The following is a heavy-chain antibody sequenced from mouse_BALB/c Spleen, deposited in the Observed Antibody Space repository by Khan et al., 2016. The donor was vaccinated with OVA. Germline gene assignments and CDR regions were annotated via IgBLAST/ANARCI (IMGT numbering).Heavy chain of an antibody. Sequence: DLVKPGASVRLSCKASGYTFTSYWINWIQQRPGQGLEWIGRIGPGSSNAYYTDMFKGKATLTVDTSSHTAYIQLSSLSSEDSAVYFCARENYYGRGCYAMDYWGQGTSVTVSA. D-gene: IGHD1-1*01. J-gene: IGHJ4*01. CDR1: GYTFTSYW. V-gene: IGHV1S41*01. CDR3: ARENYYGRGCYAMDY. CDR2: IGPGSSNA.